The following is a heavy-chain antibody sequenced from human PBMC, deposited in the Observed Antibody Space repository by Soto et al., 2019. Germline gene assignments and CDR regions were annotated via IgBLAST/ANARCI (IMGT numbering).Heavy chain of an antibody. D-gene: IGHD6-13*01. CDR1: GFTFDDYA. Sequence: EVQLVESGGGLVQPGRSLRLSCAASGFTFDDYAMHWVRQAPGKGLEWVSGISWNSGSIGYADSVKGRFTISRDNAKNSLYLQMNSLRAEDTALYCCAKVVAAAGTYYYYYGMDVWGQGTTVTVSS. J-gene: IGHJ6*02. CDR3: AKVVAAAGTYYYYYGMDV. V-gene: IGHV3-9*01. CDR2: ISWNSGSI.